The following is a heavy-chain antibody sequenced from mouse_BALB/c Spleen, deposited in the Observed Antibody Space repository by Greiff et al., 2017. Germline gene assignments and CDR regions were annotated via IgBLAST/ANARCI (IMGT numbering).Heavy chain of an antibody. J-gene: IGHJ2*01. CDR2: ISSGGSYT. Sequence: EVMLVESGGGLVKPGGSLKLSCAASGFTFSSYAMSWVRQSPEKRLEWVAEISSGGSYTYYPDTVTGRFTISRDNAKNTLYLEMSSLRSEDTAMYYCARERYYGSQYYFDYWGQGTTLTVSS. CDR1: GFTFSSYA. D-gene: IGHD1-1*01. V-gene: IGHV5-9-4*01. CDR3: ARERYYGSQYYFDY.